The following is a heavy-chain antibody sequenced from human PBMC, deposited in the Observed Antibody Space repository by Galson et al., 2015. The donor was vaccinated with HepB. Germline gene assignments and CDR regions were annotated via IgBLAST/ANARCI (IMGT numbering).Heavy chain of an antibody. CDR3: AKGYCSSTSCHRSVVSYYYYGMDV. Sequence: SLRLSCATSGFTFSSYGMHWVRQAPGKGLEWVSGISWNSGSIGYADSVKGRFTISRDNAKNSLYLQMNSLRAEDTALYYCAKGYCSSTSCHRSVVSYYYYGMDVWGQGTTVTVSS. V-gene: IGHV3-9*01. J-gene: IGHJ6*02. D-gene: IGHD2-2*01. CDR1: GFTFSSYG. CDR2: ISWNSGSI.